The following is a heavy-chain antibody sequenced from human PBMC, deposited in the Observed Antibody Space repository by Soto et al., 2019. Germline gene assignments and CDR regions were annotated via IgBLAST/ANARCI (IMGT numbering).Heavy chain of an antibody. CDR3: ARDRADYYYGSGPFDP. Sequence: QVQLVESGGGVVQPGRSLRLSCAASGFTFSSYAMHWVRQAPGKGLEWVAVISYDGNKKYYADCVKGRFTISRDNSKNTLYLQMNSLRAEDTAVYYCARDRADYYYGSGPFDPWGQGTLVTVSS. CDR1: GFTFSSYA. CDR2: ISYDGNKK. J-gene: IGHJ5*02. V-gene: IGHV3-30-3*01. D-gene: IGHD3-10*01.